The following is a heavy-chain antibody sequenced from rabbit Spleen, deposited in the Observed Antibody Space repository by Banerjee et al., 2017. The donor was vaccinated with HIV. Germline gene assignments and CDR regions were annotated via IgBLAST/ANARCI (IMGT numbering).Heavy chain of an antibody. CDR2: IYTTSDTT. Sequence: QQQLVESGGGLVKPEGSLTLTCKASGFSFSSTYYMCWVRQAPGKGLELIACIYTTSDTTWYASWVNGRFTISSDNAQNTVDLQMHSLTAADTATYFCAREDVGGSYTLWGPGTLVTVS. J-gene: IGHJ4*01. CDR3: AREDVGGSYTL. CDR1: GFSFSSTYY. V-gene: IGHV1S43*01. D-gene: IGHD1-1*01.